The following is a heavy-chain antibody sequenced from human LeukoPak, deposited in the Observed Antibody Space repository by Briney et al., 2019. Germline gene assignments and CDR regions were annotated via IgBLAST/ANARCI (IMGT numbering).Heavy chain of an antibody. CDR2: INSVGSST. CDR1: GFTFSSYW. V-gene: IGHV3-74*01. CDR3: ARFGNDAFDI. J-gene: IGHJ3*02. Sequence: GGSLRLSCAASGFTFSSYWMHWVRQAPGKGLVWVSRINSVGSSTSYTDSVKGRFTTSRDNAKNTLYLQMNSLRVEDTAVYYCARFGNDAFDIWGQGTMVTVSS. D-gene: IGHD3-3*01.